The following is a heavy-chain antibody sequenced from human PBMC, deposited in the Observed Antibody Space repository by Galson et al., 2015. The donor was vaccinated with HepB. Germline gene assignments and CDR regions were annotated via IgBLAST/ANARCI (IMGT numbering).Heavy chain of an antibody. J-gene: IGHJ6*02. Sequence: LSLTCTVSGGSISSGGYYWSWIRPHPGKGLEWIGYIYYSGSTYYNPSLKSRVTISVDTSKNQFSLKLSSVTAADTAVYYCARDSGAGMDVWGQGTTVTVSS. CDR3: ARDSGAGMDV. V-gene: IGHV4-31*03. CDR2: IYYSGST. CDR1: GGSISSGGYY.